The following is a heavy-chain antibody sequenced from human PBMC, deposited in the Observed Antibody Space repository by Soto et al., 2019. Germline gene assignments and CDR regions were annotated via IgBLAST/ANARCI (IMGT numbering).Heavy chain of an antibody. Sequence: QVQLVESGGGVVQPGRSLRLSCAASGFTFSSYAMHWVRQAPGKGLEWVAVISYDGSNKYYADSVKGRFTISRDNSKNTLYLQMNSLRTEDTALYYCAKAQGVGRDYYYYGMDVWGQGTTVTVSS. J-gene: IGHJ6*02. V-gene: IGHV3-30-3*01. CDR1: GFTFSSYA. CDR2: ISYDGSNK. CDR3: AKAQGVGRDYYYYGMDV. D-gene: IGHD3-3*01.